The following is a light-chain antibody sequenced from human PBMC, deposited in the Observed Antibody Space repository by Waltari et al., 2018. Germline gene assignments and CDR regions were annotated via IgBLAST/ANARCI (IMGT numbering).Light chain of an antibody. CDR3: QQRGNWPPIT. J-gene: IGKJ5*01. V-gene: IGKV3-11*01. CDR2: DAS. CDR1: QSVSSY. Sequence: EIVLTQSPATLSLSPGESATLSCRASQSVSSYLAWYQQKPGQAPRLLIYDASNRATGIPARFSGSGSGTDFTLTISSLEPEDFAVYFCQQRGNWPPITFGQGTRLEIK.